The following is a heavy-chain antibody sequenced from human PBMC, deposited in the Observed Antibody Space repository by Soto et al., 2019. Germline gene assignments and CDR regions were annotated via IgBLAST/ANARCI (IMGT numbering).Heavy chain of an antibody. CDR1: GFTFSSYA. CDR3: TKPKYRGVVVNV. Sequence: VQLLESGGALVQPGGSLRLSCAASGFTFSSYAIYCVRQAPGKGLEWVSTISNSGDTYYADYVEGRFTISRDNSKDTLYLQMNSLRAEDTAVYYGTKPKYRGVVVNVWGQGTTVPVAS. J-gene: IGHJ6*02. V-gene: IGHV3-23*01. CDR2: ISNSGDT. D-gene: IGHD3-10*01.